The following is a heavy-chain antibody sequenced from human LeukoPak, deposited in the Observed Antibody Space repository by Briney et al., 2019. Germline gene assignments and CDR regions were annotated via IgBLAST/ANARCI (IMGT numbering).Heavy chain of an antibody. CDR2: ITYDGSTR. CDR3: ARVRRYSQYESSGYYADS. V-gene: IGHV3-30*03. J-gene: IGHJ5*01. Sequence: GGSLRLSCVGSGFTFNSYGMHWVRQAPGKGLQWVAAITYDGSTRYHADSVKGRFTISRDNSKDTLYLQMNSLKIEDTATYYCARVRRYSQYESSGYYADSWGQGTLVTVSS. CDR1: GFTFNSYG. D-gene: IGHD3-22*01.